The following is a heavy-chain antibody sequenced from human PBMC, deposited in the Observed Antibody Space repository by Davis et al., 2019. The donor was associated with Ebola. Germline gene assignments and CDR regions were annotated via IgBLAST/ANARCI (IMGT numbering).Heavy chain of an antibody. J-gene: IGHJ4*02. CDR1: GFTFSSYA. CDR2: LSSNGDST. Sequence: GGSLRLSCAASGFTFSSYAMHWVRLAPGRGLEYVSVLSSNGDSTYYATSVKGRFTVSRDNSKNTLYLQMGSLRAEDMAVYYCARGAHGDYYNDYWGQGTLVTVSS. V-gene: IGHV3-64*01. CDR3: ARGAHGDYYNDY. D-gene: IGHD4-17*01.